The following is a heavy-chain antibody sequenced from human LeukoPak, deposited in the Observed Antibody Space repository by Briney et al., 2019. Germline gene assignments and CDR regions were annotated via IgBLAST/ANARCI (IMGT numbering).Heavy chain of an antibody. D-gene: IGHD3-22*01. CDR3: VYDSSGLTDY. Sequence: GGSLRLSCAASGFTFSSYAMHWVRQAPGKGLEWVAVISYDGSNKYYADSVKGRFTISRDNSKNTLYLQMNSLRAEDTAVYYCVYDSSGLTDYWGQGTLVTVSS. CDR1: GFTFSSYA. CDR2: ISYDGSNK. V-gene: IGHV3-30-3*01. J-gene: IGHJ4*02.